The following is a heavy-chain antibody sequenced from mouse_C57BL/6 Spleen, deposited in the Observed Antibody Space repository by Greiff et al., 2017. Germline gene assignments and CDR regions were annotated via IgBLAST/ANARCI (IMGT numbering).Heavy chain of an antibody. CDR2: ISYSGST. D-gene: IGHD1-1*01. Sequence: EVKLQESGPGLAKPSQTLSLTCSVTGYSITSDYWNWIRKFPGNKLEYMGYISYSGSTYYNPSLESRISITRDTSKNQSYLQLNSVTTEDTATYYCARYRHYGSSYWYFDGWGTGTTVTVSS. CDR1: GYSITSDY. CDR3: ARYRHYGSSYWYFDG. V-gene: IGHV3-8*01. J-gene: IGHJ1*03.